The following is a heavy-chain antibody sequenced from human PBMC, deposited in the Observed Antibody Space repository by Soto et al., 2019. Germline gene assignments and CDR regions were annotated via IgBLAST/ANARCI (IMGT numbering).Heavy chain of an antibody. J-gene: IGHJ6*03. CDR1: GYTLTELS. V-gene: IGHV1-24*01. D-gene: IGHD7-27*01. Sequence: ASVKVSCKVSGYTLTELSIHWVRQAPGKGLEWMGGFDPEDGEIVYAQNFQGRVTMTEDTSTDTAYMELSSLRSEDTAVYYCTKEIASDWGYMDFWGQGTTVTVSS. CDR2: FDPEDGEI. CDR3: TKEIASDWGYMDF.